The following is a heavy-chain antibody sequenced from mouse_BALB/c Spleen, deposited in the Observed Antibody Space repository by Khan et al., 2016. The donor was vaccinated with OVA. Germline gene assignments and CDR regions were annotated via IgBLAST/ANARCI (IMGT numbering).Heavy chain of an antibody. CDR3: ARLLINFDY. Sequence: VQLQQSGAELVNPGASVNLSCKASGYTLTSYWMHWVKQRPGQGLEWIGEINPSNGRTNYNEKFKSKATLTVVKSSSTAYMQLSSPTSEDSAVYYCARLLINFDYWGQGTTLTVSS. V-gene: IGHV1S81*02. J-gene: IGHJ2*01. CDR1: GYTLTSYW. CDR2: INPSNGRT. D-gene: IGHD2-1*01.